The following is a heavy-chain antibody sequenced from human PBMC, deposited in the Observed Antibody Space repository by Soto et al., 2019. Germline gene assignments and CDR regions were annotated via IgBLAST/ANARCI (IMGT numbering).Heavy chain of an antibody. D-gene: IGHD1-26*01. CDR2: IGTAGDT. CDR3: ARGPDLEWELPY. V-gene: IGHV3-13*01. J-gene: IGHJ4*02. CDR1: GFTFSSYD. Sequence: GSLRLSCAASGFTFSSYDMHWVRQATGKGLEWVSAIGTAGDTYYPGSVKGRFTISRENAKNSLYLQMNSLRAEDTAVYYCARGPDLEWELPYWGQGTLLTVSS.